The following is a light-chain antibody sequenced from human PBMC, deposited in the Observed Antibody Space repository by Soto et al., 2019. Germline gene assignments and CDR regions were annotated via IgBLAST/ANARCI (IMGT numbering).Light chain of an antibody. J-gene: IGKJ4*01. CDR1: QSVLYSSNNKNY. V-gene: IGKV4-1*01. CDR3: QQYYSTPLT. Sequence: DIVMTQSPDSLAVSLGERAIINCKSSQSVLYSSNNKNYLAWYQQKPGPPPKLLIYWASTRESGVPDRFSGNGSGTDFTLTISSLQAEDVAVYYCQQYYSTPLTFGGGTKVEIK. CDR2: WAS.